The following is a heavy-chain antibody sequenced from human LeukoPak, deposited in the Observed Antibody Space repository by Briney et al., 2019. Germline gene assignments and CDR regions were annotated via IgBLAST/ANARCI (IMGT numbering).Heavy chain of an antibody. J-gene: IGHJ4*02. CDR3: ARSVPDYTRFDY. D-gene: IGHD4-11*01. Sequence: GGSLRLSCVASGFTFSDYAMNWVRQAPGKGLEWVSTFKTKYNQVYYAESVRGRFTISTDSSKNTVYLQMNSLRAEDTALYYCARSVPDYTRFDYWGQGALVTVSS. V-gene: IGHV3-23*05. CDR2: FKTKYNQV. CDR1: GFTFSDYA.